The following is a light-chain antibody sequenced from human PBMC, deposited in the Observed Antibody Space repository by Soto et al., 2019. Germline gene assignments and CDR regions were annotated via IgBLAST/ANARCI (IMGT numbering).Light chain of an antibody. V-gene: IGLV2-8*01. J-gene: IGLJ3*02. Sequence: QSALTQPPFASGSPGQSVTISCTGTSSDVGAYSYVSWYQQHPGKAPKLIISDVSQRPSGVPDRFSGSKSGNTASLTVSGLQTEDEADYYCSSFAGSNILVFGGGTKLTVL. CDR3: SSFAGSNILV. CDR1: SSDVGAYSY. CDR2: DVS.